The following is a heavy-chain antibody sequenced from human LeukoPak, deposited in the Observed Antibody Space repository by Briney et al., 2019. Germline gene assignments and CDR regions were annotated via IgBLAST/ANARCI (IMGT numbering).Heavy chain of an antibody. CDR1: GFSLSTSGVG. V-gene: IGHV2-5*02. J-gene: IGHJ4*02. CDR2: IYWDDDK. Sequence: SGPTLVKPTQTLTLTCTFSGFSLSTSGVGVGWIRQPPGKALEWLALIYWDDDKRYSPSQQSRLTITKDTSKNQVVLTMTNMDPVDTATYYCAHGTDYDFWSGSSGGFDYWGQGTLVTVSS. D-gene: IGHD3-3*01. CDR3: AHGTDYDFWSGSSGGFDY.